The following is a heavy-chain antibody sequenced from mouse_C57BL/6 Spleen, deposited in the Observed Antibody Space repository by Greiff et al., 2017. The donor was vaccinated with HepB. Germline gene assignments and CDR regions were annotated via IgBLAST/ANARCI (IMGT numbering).Heavy chain of an antibody. V-gene: IGHV5-4*01. CDR2: ISDGGSYT. CDR3: ARDLLRSNYAMDY. J-gene: IGHJ4*01. D-gene: IGHD5-1*01. CDR1: GFTFSSYA. Sequence: EVKLMESGGGLVKPGGSLKLSCAASGFTFSSYAMSWVRQTPEKRLEWVATISDGGSYTYYPDNVKGRFTISRDNAKNNLYLQMSHLKSEDTAMYYCARDLLRSNYAMDYWGQGTSVTVSS.